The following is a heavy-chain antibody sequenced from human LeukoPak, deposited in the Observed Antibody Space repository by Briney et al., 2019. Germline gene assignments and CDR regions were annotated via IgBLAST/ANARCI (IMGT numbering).Heavy chain of an antibody. V-gene: IGHV4-39*07. J-gene: IGHJ4*02. Sequence: SETLSLTCTVSGGSLSSSSYYWGWLRQPPGTGLEWFGSIYYSGSTYYNPSLKSRVTISVDTSKNQFSLKLSSVTAADTAVYYCARVGRRWLQSDYWGQGTLVTVSS. CDR1: GGSLSSSSYY. CDR3: ARVGRRWLQSDY. CDR2: IYYSGST. D-gene: IGHD5-24*01.